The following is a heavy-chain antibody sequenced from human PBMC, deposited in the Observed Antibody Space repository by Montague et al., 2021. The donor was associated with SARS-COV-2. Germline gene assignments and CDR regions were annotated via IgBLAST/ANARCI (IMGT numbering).Heavy chain of an antibody. CDR3: TSGREGNYNVMDV. D-gene: IGHD1-1*01. J-gene: IGHJ6*02. CDR1: GDSVSSNSAT. V-gene: IGHV6-1*01. Sequence: CAISGDSVSSNSATWNRVRQSPSRGLEWLGRTYYRSKWYNDYAVSVRGRVTINPDTSKNQFSLQLNSVTPEGTAIYYCTSGREGNYNVMDVWGQGTTVTVSS. CDR2: TYYRSKWYN.